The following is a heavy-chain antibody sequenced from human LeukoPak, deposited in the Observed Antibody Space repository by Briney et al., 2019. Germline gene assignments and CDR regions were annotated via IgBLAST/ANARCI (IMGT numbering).Heavy chain of an antibody. D-gene: IGHD6-19*01. CDR3: ARVRLYYFDY. V-gene: IGHV1-2*04. J-gene: IGHJ4*02. Sequence: ASVKLTCKASGYTFTGYYMHWVRQAPGQGLEWMGWINPNSGGTNYAQKFQGWVTMTRDTSISTAYMELSRLRSDDTAVYYCARVRLYYFDYWGQGTLVTVSS. CDR1: GYTFTGYY. CDR2: INPNSGGT.